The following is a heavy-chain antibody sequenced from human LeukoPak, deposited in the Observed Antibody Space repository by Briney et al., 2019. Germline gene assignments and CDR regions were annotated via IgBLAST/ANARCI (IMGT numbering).Heavy chain of an antibody. CDR1: GGSISSYY. CDR3: ARQRGAPPYYFDY. CDR2: IYYSGST. J-gene: IGHJ4*02. D-gene: IGHD3-16*01. V-gene: IGHV4-59*08. Sequence: SETLSLTCTVSGGSISSYYWSWIRQPPGKGLEWIGYIYYSGSTNYNPSLKSRVTISVDTSKNQFSLKLSSVTAADTAVYYCARQRGAPPYYFDYWGRGTLVTVSS.